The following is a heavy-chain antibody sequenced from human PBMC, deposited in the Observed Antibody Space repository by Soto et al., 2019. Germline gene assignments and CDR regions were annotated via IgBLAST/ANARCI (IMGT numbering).Heavy chain of an antibody. CDR1: GYTFTSYA. D-gene: IGHD2-2*01. J-gene: IGHJ6*02. Sequence: ASVKVSCKASGYTFTSYAMHWVRQAPGQRLEWMGWSNAGNGNTKYSQEFQGRVTITRDTSASTAYMELSSLRSEDMAVYYCARNPTEYYCSSTEDYYYYGMDVWGQGTTVTVSS. V-gene: IGHV1-3*02. CDR2: SNAGNGNT. CDR3: ARNPTEYYCSSTEDYYYYGMDV.